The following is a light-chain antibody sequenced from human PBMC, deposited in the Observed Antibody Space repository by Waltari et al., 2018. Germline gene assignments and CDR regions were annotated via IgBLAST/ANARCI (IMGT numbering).Light chain of an antibody. CDR1: HSNIGTHY. Sequence: QSVLTQPPSVSAAPGPRVTISCSGGHSNIGTHYVPWYRQFPGTAPKLLIYEDSERPSGVPGRFSGSKSGTSATLDITGLQAGDEADYYCGTWDSSLSGAVFGGGTHLTVL. V-gene: IGLV1-51*02. J-gene: IGLJ7*01. CDR2: EDS. CDR3: GTWDSSLSGAV.